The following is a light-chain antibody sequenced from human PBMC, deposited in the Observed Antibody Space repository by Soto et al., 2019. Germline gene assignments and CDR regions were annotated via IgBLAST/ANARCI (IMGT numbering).Light chain of an antibody. CDR1: NSNIGRYS. V-gene: IGLV1-44*01. CDR2: SDD. J-gene: IGLJ3*02. Sequence: QSVLTQPPSLSGTPGQRVTISCSGGNSNIGRYSVNWYQHSYGTAPKILIYSDDERPSGVPDRFSGSKSGTSASLSISGLQSEDEAEYYCAAWDDNLNGPLFGGGPKLT. CDR3: AAWDDNLNGPL.